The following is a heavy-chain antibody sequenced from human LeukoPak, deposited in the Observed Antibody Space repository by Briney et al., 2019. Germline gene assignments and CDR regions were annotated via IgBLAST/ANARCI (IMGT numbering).Heavy chain of an antibody. Sequence: GGSLRLSCAASGFTVSSTYMSWVCQAPGKGLEWVSVIYSGGSTCYADSVKGRFTISRDNSKNTLYLQMNSLRAEDTAVYYCARDRLYSSSSEDYWGQGTLVTVSS. D-gene: IGHD6-6*01. J-gene: IGHJ4*02. V-gene: IGHV3-53*01. CDR2: IYSGGST. CDR3: ARDRLYSSSSEDY. CDR1: GFTVSSTY.